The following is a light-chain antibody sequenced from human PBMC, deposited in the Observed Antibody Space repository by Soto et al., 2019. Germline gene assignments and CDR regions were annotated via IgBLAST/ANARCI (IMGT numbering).Light chain of an antibody. CDR3: NSFARSNTVL. V-gene: IGLV2-8*01. Sequence: QSVLTQPPSASGSPGQSVTISCTGTSSDVGSYNFVSWYQQHSGKAPKLIIYDVSKRPSGVPDRFSGSKSGNTASLTVSGLQAEDEADYCCNSFARSNTVLFGGGTKVTVL. J-gene: IGLJ2*01. CDR2: DVS. CDR1: SSDVGSYNF.